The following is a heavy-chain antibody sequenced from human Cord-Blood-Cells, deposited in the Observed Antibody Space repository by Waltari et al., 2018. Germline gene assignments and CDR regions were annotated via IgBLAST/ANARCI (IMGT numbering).Heavy chain of an antibody. J-gene: IGHJ4*02. CDR2: IIPIFGTA. V-gene: IGHV1-69*01. Sequence: QVQLVQSGAEVKKPGSSVKVPCKASGGTFSSYAISWVRQAPGQGLEWMGGIIPIFGTANYAQKLQGRVTITADESTSTAYMELSSLRSEDTAVYYCAREVLAAAGSDYWGQGTLVTVSS. D-gene: IGHD6-13*01. CDR1: GGTFSSYA. CDR3: AREVLAAAGSDY.